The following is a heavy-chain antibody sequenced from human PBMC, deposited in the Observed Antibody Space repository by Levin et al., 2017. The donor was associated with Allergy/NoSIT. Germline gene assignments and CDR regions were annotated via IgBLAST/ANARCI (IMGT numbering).Heavy chain of an antibody. Sequence: SQTLSLTCSVSGDSISRGDYYWSWIRQHPGGGLEWIGFISYSGSAYYNPSLKSRLTVSLDTSKNQFSLKLSSVTVADTAVYYCARDECAWFGECYGMDVWGQGTTVTVSS. CDR1: GDSISRGDYY. V-gene: IGHV4-31*03. CDR2: ISYSGSA. J-gene: IGHJ6*02. CDR3: ARDECAWFGECYGMDV. D-gene: IGHD3-10*01.